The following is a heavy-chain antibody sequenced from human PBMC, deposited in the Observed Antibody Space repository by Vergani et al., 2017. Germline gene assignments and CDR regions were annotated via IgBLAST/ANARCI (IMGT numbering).Heavy chain of an antibody. CDR1: GGSITSSSYY. CDR2: IYHSGGA. CDR3: ARATWIQLSCWFDP. D-gene: IGHD5-18*01. V-gene: IGHV4-39*07. Sequence: QLHLQESGPGLVKPSETLSLTCTVSGGSITSSSYYWGWIRQPPGKGLEWIGNIYHSGGAYYNPSLKGRVTISVDTSKNQFSLKLSSVTAADTAVYYCARATWIQLSCWFDPWGQGTLVTVSS. J-gene: IGHJ5*02.